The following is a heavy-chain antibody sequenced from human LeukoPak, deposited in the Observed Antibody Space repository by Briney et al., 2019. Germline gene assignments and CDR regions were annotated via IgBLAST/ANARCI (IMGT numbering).Heavy chain of an antibody. CDR1: GFTFDDYA. J-gene: IGHJ5*02. Sequence: QPGGSLRLSCAASGFTFDDYAMHWVRQAPGKGLEWVSGISWNSGSIGYADSVKGRFTISRDNAKNSLYLQMNSLRAEDTAVYYCARGRITMVRGVGEKKPTWFDPWGQGTLVTVSS. CDR2: ISWNSGSI. D-gene: IGHD3-10*01. CDR3: ARGRITMVRGVGEKKPTWFDP. V-gene: IGHV3-9*01.